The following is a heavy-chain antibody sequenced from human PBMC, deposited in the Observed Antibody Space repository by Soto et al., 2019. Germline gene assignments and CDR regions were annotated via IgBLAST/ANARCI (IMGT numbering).Heavy chain of an antibody. CDR1: VGTFSSYA. Sequence: SVKGSCKASVGTFSSYAISWVRQAPGQGLEWMGGIIPIFGTANYAQKFQGRVTITADESTSTAYMELSSLRSEDTAVYYCARVRGCGGDRYSHYAFEILGQGTMVTVSS. J-gene: IGHJ3*02. V-gene: IGHV1-69*13. CDR3: ARVRGCGGDRYSHYAFEI. CDR2: IIPIFGTA. D-gene: IGHD2-21*02.